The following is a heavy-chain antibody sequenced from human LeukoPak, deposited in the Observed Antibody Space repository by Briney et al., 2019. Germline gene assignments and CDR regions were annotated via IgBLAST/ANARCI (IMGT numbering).Heavy chain of an antibody. V-gene: IGHV1-69*13. CDR3: ARSGVPAAIGSGSYYYYYMDV. CDR1: GGTFSSYA. CDR2: IIPIFGTA. J-gene: IGHJ6*03. D-gene: IGHD2-2*02. Sequence: GASVKVSCKASGGTFSSYAISWVRQAPGQGLEWMGGIIPIFGTANYAQKFQGRVTITADESTSTAYMELSSLRSEDTAVYYCARSGVPAAIGSGSYYYYYMDVWGKGTTVTVSS.